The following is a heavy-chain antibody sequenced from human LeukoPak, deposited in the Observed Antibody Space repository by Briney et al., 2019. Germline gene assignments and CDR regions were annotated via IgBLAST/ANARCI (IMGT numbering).Heavy chain of an antibody. CDR1: GFTFSSYA. Sequence: GGSLRLSCAASGFTFSSYAMTWVRQAPGKGLEWVSSITGNGRGTSYADSVRGRFTVSRDNSKNTLYLQMNSLRAEDTALYYWGMESNGDFVSAFDFGGKGTLVTVSS. D-gene: IGHD4-17*01. CDR3: GMESNGDFVSAFDF. CDR2: ITGNGRGT. V-gene: IGHV3-23*01. J-gene: IGHJ3*01.